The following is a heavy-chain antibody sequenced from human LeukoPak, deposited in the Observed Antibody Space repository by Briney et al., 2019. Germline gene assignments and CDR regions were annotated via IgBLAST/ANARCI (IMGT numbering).Heavy chain of an antibody. CDR3: ARVAKERVGGVYYFDY. J-gene: IGHJ4*02. D-gene: IGHD1-1*01. Sequence: PGGSLRLSCAASGFTFSDYDMHWVRQATGKGLEWVSAIGTAGDTYYTGSVKGRFTISIENGKNSLYLQMNSLRAGDTAVYYCARVAKERVGGVYYFDYWGQGTLVTVSS. CDR2: IGTAGDT. V-gene: IGHV3-13*01. CDR1: GFTFSDYD.